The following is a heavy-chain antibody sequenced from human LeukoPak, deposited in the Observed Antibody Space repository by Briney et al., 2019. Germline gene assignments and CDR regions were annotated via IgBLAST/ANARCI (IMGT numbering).Heavy chain of an antibody. CDR2: IYSGGNT. CDR3: AKDALRVGSGSYYNL. D-gene: IGHD3-10*01. J-gene: IGHJ4*02. Sequence: GGSLRLSCAASGFTVSSNYMSWVRQAPGKGLEWVSVIYSGGNTYYADSVKGRFTISRDNSKNTLYLQMNSLRAEDTAVYYCAKDALRVGSGSYYNLWGQGTLVTVSS. CDR1: GFTVSSNY. V-gene: IGHV3-66*01.